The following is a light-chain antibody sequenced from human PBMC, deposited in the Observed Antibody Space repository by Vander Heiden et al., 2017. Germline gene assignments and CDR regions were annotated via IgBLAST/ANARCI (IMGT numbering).Light chain of an antibody. J-gene: IGKJ5*01. Sequence: DIQTTPSPSSLSASVGDKITITCQASLGITDHLNWYQRRPRRAPKLLSYGASNLETGVPSRCSGSGSGTHFTFTISSLQPEEFATYFCQQDDYLPHTFGQGTQLEIK. CDR2: GAS. CDR3: QQDDYLPHT. V-gene: IGKV1-33*01. CDR1: LGITDH.